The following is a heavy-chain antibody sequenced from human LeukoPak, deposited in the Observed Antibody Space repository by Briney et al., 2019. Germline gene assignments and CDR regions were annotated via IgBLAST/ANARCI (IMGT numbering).Heavy chain of an antibody. D-gene: IGHD3-10*01. J-gene: IGHJ4*02. Sequence: SETLSLTCTVSGYSISSGYYWGWIRQPPGKGLEWIGSIYHSGSTYYNPSLKSRLTISVDTSKNQFSLKLSSVTAADTAVYYCASSTPIYGSGSPHWGQGTLVTVSS. V-gene: IGHV4-38-2*02. CDR1: GYSISSGYY. CDR3: ASSTPIYGSGSPH. CDR2: IYHSGST.